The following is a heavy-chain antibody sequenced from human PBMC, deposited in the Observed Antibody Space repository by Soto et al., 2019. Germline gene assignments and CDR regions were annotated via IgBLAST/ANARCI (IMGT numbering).Heavy chain of an antibody. CDR2: IYYSGST. CDR3: ATYGSGSYKTTTFDY. D-gene: IGHD3-10*01. J-gene: IGHJ4*02. V-gene: IGHV4-31*03. CDR1: GGSISSGGHY. Sequence: PSETLSLTCTVSGGSISSGGHYWSWIRQHPGKGLEWIGYIYYSGSTYYNPSLKSRVTISVDTSKNQFSLKLSSVTAADTAVYYCATYGSGSYKTTTFDYWGQGTLVTVSS.